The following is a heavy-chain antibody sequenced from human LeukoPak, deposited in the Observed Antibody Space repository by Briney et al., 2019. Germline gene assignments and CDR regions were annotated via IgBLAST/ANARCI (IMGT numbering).Heavy chain of an antibody. CDR2: VSYDGSNK. D-gene: IGHD3-16*01. Sequence: PGGSLRLSCAASGFTFSSYAMHWVRQAPGKGLEWVAVVSYDGSNKYYADSVKGRFTISRDNSKNTLYLQMNSLRAEDTAVYYCARLSDDYVAWGQGTLVTVSS. J-gene: IGHJ5*02. CDR3: ARLSDDYVA. CDR1: GFTFSSYA. V-gene: IGHV3-30-3*01.